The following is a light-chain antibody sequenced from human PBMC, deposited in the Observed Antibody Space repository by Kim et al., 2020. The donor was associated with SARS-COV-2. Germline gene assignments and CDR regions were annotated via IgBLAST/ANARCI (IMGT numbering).Light chain of an antibody. CDR2: TNG. J-gene: IGLJ2*01. CDR1: PSKIATST. V-gene: IGLV1-44*01. Sequence: QRVTISGAGDPSKIATSTVNWYQLLPGTAPKLLIHTNGQPPSGVPNRFSGFKADTSASLAISGLQSEDEGDYYCAAWDDGLNGFVAFGGGTKVTVL. CDR3: AAWDDGLNGFVA.